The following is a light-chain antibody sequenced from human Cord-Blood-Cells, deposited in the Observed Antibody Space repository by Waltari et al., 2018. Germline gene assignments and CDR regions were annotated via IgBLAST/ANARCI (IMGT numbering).Light chain of an antibody. CDR3: QQYYSTPYT. Sequence: DIVMTPSPDSLALSVGEMAIIYCKSSQSVLYSSNNKNYLAWYQQKPGQPPKLLIYWASTRESGVPDRFSGSGSGTDFTLTISSLQAEDVAVYYCQQYYSTPYTFGQGTKLEIK. CDR1: QSVLYSSNNKNY. J-gene: IGKJ2*01. CDR2: WAS. V-gene: IGKV4-1*01.